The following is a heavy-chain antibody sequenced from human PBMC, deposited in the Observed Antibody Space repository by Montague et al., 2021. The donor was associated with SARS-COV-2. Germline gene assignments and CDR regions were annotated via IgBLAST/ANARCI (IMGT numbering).Heavy chain of an antibody. J-gene: IGHJ3*01. CDR3: ARGWAFDP. D-gene: IGHD6-19*01. Sequence: SETLSLTCTVSGGSTASHHWNWIRQSPGKRPEWIVYVYYNGDTKYNPTLQSRATISIDTSENQFSLRLISVTAADTAVYFCARGWAFDPWGQGRLVTVSS. CDR1: GGSTASHH. V-gene: IGHV4-59*08. CDR2: VYYNGDT.